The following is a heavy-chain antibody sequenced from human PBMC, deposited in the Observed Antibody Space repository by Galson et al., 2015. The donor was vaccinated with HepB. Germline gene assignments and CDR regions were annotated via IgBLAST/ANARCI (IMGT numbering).Heavy chain of an antibody. Sequence: SLRLSCAASGFTFSGSAMHWVRQASGKGLEWVGRIRSKANSYATAYAASVKGRFTISRDDSKNTAYLQMNSLKTEDTAVYYCTLIPAAPDDAFDIWGQGTMVTVSS. D-gene: IGHD2-2*01. CDR3: TLIPAAPDDAFDI. CDR1: GFTFSGSA. CDR2: IRSKANSYAT. J-gene: IGHJ3*02. V-gene: IGHV3-73*01.